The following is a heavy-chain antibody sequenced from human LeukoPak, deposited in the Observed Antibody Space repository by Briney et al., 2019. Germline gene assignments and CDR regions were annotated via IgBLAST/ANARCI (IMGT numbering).Heavy chain of an antibody. CDR3: ARVGGSYFPPYYYYYMDV. CDR1: GGSISSGSYY. CDR2: IYTTGST. D-gene: IGHD1-26*01. Sequence: TLSLTCTASGGSISSGSYYWSWIRQPAGKGLEWIGRIYTTGSTYYNPSLKSRVTISVDTSKNQFSLKLSSVTAADTAVYYCARVGGSYFPPYYYYYMDVWGKGTTVTISS. J-gene: IGHJ6*03. V-gene: IGHV4-61*02.